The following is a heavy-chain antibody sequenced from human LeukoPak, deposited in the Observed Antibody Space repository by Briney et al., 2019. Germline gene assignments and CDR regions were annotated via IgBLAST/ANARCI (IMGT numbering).Heavy chain of an antibody. CDR1: GYTFTAYG. CDR2: ISANNGNT. CDR3: SRDDGPFGGVRFNH. D-gene: IGHD3-16*01. Sequence: GASAKVSCKASGYTFTAYGISWVRQAPGQGLEWMGWISANNGNTNYAQKVQGRVTMTRDTSTSTAYMELRSLRYDDTAVYYCSRDDGPFGGVRFNHWGQGTLVTVSS. J-gene: IGHJ4*02. V-gene: IGHV1-18*01.